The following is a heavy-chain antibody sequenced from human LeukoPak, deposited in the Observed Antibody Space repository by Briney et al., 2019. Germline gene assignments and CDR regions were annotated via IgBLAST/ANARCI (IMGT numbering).Heavy chain of an antibody. Sequence: ASVRVSCKASGSTFTGAYMHWVRQAPGQGLEWMGWINPNGGETKFAQKFQGRVTLTRDTSISTLYMDLGGLTSDDTAVYYCARVLFNSGYIYWGQGSLVTVSS. CDR2: INPNGGET. V-gene: IGHV1-2*02. CDR1: GSTFTGAY. CDR3: ARVLFNSGYIY. J-gene: IGHJ1*01. D-gene: IGHD3-9*01.